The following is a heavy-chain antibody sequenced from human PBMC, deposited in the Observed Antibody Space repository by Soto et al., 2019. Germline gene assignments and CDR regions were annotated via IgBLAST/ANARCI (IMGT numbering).Heavy chain of an antibody. CDR3: ARERPYSNPTRGDMDV. CDR2: IYYSGST. Sequence: SETLSLTCTVSGGSISSSSYYWGWIRQPPGKGLEWIGSIYYSGSTYYNPSLKSRVTISVDTSKNQFSLKLSSVTAADTAVYYCARERPYSNPTRGDMDVWGKGTTVTVSS. J-gene: IGHJ6*03. D-gene: IGHD4-4*01. CDR1: GGSISSSSYY. V-gene: IGHV4-39*07.